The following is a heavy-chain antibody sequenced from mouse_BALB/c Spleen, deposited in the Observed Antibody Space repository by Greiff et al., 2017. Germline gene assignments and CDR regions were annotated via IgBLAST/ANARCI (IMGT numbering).Heavy chain of an antibody. CDR1: GFTFCSFG. CDR3: ARSDGSSYVSYAMDY. CDR2: ISSGSSTI. J-gene: IGHJ4*01. V-gene: IGHV5-17*02. D-gene: IGHD1-1*01. Sequence: EVQRVESGGGLVQPGGSRKLSCAASGFTFCSFGMHWVRQAPEKGLEWVAYISSGSSTIYYADTVKGRFTISRDNPKNTLFLQMTSLRSEDTAMYYCARSDGSSYVSYAMDYWGQGTSVTVSS.